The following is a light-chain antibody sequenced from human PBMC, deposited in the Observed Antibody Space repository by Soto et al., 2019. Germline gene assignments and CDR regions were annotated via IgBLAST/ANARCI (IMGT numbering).Light chain of an antibody. CDR2: AAS. V-gene: IGKV1-27*01. Sequence: DIQMTQSPTSLSASVGDRVTITCRASQGIRNFVAWYQQKPGKAPNLLIYAASTLQSVVPSRFSGSGSGTDFTLTINSLQPEDVATYSCQKYSSVPVFGPGTKVEIK. CDR3: QKYSSVPV. CDR1: QGIRNF. J-gene: IGKJ3*01.